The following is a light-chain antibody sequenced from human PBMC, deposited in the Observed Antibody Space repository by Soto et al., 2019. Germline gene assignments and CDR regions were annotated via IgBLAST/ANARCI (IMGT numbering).Light chain of an antibody. CDR3: QQYNSYSLIT. CDR2: DAS. Sequence: DIQMTQSPSTLSASVGDRVTITCRASQSISSWLAWYQQKPGKAPKLLIYDASSLESGVPSRFSGSGCGTEFTLTISSLQPDDFATYYCQQYNSYSLITFGPGTKVDIK. V-gene: IGKV1-5*01. J-gene: IGKJ3*01. CDR1: QSISSW.